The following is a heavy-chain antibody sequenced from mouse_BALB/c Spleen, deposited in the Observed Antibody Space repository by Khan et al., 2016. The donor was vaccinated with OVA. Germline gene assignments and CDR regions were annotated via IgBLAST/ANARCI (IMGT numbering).Heavy chain of an antibody. CDR3: ASHLTGSFAY. J-gene: IGHJ3*01. CDR2: MSSGGDYT. V-gene: IGHV5-6*01. D-gene: IGHD4-1*01. CDR1: GFTFSSYS. Sequence: VQLKQSGGDLVKPGGSLKLSCAASGFTFSSYSMSWVRQIPDKRLEWVATMSSGGDYTYYPDSVKGRFTISRDNVKNTLYLQMSSLKSEDTAMYYCASHLTGSFAYWGQGTLVTVSA.